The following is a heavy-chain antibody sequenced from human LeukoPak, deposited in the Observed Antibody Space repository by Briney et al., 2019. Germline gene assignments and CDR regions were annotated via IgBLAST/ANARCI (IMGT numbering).Heavy chain of an antibody. CDR1: GFTFSSYS. CDR3: ARDISGNFDY. J-gene: IGHJ4*02. V-gene: IGHV3-21*01. CDR2: ISSSSSYI. Sequence: GGSLRLSCAASGFTFSSYSMNWVRQAPGKGLEWVSSISSSSSYIYYAGSVKGRFTISRDNAKNSLYLQMNSLRAEDTAVYYCARDISGNFDYWGQGTLVTVSS. D-gene: IGHD2-15*01.